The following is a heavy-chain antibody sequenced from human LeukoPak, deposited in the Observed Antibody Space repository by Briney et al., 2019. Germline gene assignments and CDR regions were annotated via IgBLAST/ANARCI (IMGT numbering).Heavy chain of an antibody. CDR2: IRYDGSNK. CDR3: ARDWRELQRGSSDAFDI. Sequence: PGGSLRLSCAASGFTFSSYAMSWVRQAPGKGLEWVAFIRYDGSNKYYADSVKGRFTISRDNSKNTLYLQMNSLRAEDTAVYYCARDWRELQRGSSDAFDIWGQGTMVTVSS. V-gene: IGHV3-30*02. D-gene: IGHD1-7*01. CDR1: GFTFSSYA. J-gene: IGHJ3*02.